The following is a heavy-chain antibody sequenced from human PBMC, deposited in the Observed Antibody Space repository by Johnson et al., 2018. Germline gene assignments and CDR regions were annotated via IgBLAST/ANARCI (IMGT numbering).Heavy chain of an antibody. D-gene: IGHD6-6*01. Sequence: QVQLVQSGGGVVQPGRSLRLSCAASGFTFRSYAMHWVRQAPGKGLEWVAVISYDGSNKYSADSVKGRFTISRDNSKNTLYMQMNSLRAEDSEVYSCARGGSIAARNQYYYYMDVWGKGTTVTVSS. CDR3: ARGGSIAARNQYYYYMDV. CDR1: GFTFRSYA. V-gene: IGHV3-30-3*01. CDR2: ISYDGSNK. J-gene: IGHJ6*03.